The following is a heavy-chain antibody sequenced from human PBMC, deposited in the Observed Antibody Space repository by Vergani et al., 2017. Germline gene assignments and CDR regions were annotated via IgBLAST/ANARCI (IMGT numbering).Heavy chain of an antibody. Sequence: QVQLQESGPGLVKPSETLSLTCTVSGGSISSYYWSWLRQPPGKGLEWIGYIYYSGSTNYNPSLKSRFTISVDTSKNQFSLKLSSVTAADTAVYYCASSSGGRYYYGMDVWGQGTTVTVSS. CDR1: GGSISSYY. V-gene: IGHV4-59*08. D-gene: IGHD2-15*01. CDR3: ASSSGGRYYYGMDV. CDR2: IYYSGST. J-gene: IGHJ6*02.